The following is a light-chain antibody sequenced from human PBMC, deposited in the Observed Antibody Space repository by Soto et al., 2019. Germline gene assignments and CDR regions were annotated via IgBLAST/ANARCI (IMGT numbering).Light chain of an antibody. V-gene: IGKV3-11*01. Sequence: IVLTQSPGTLSLSPGERATLSYRASQSVSSYLAWYQQKPGQAPRLLMYDASKRATGIPARFSGSGSGTDFTLTISSLEPEDFAVYYCQQRDIWPWTFGQGTKVDIK. CDR1: QSVSSY. J-gene: IGKJ1*01. CDR3: QQRDIWPWT. CDR2: DAS.